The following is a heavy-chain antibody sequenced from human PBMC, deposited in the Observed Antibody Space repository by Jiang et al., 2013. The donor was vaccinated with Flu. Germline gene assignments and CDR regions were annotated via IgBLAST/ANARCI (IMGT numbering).Heavy chain of an antibody. J-gene: IGHJ4*02. V-gene: IGHV4-31*03. CDR3: ARGPDDIAAVVAAVFFDS. D-gene: IGHD2-15*01. CDR2: TQYRGTT. Sequence: PGLVKPSQTLSLTCTVSGDSISSGVSYWSWIRQDPGKGLEWIGYTQYRGTTHYNPSLTGRVLISVDTSKNQFSLRLTSVTAADTAVYYCARGPDDIAAVVAAVFFDSWGQGTVVTVSS. CDR1: GDSISSGVSY.